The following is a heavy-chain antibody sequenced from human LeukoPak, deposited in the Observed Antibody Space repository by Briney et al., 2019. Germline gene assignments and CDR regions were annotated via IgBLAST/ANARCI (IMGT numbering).Heavy chain of an antibody. V-gene: IGHV3-48*01. CDR1: GFTFSSYS. CDR3: ARPYYSNYYYYGMDV. Sequence: PGGSLRLSCAASGFTFSSYSMNWVRQAPGKGLEWVSYISSRSSTIFYADSVKGRFTISRDNSKNMLYLQMNSLRAEDTAVYYCARPYYSNYYYYGMDVWGQGTTVTVSS. CDR2: ISSRSSTI. D-gene: IGHD4-11*01. J-gene: IGHJ6*02.